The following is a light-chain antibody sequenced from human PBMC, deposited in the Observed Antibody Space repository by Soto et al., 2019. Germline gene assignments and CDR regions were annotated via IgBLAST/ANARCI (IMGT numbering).Light chain of an antibody. CDR1: QSVSSN. CDR3: QQYNNWRGT. Sequence: EIVMAHSPATLSFSPVERAALSCRASQSVSSNLAWYQQKPGQAPRLLIYGASTRATGIPARFSGSGSGTEFTLTISSLQSEDFAVYYCQQYNNWRGTFGQGTRLEIK. CDR2: GAS. J-gene: IGKJ5*01. V-gene: IGKV3-15*01.